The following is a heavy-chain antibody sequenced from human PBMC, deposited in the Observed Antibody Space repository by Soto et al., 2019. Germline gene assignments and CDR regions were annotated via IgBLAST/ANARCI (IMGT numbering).Heavy chain of an antibody. CDR1: GFTFSSYS. D-gene: IGHD1-20*01. J-gene: IGHJ5*01. CDR2: ISSSSSYI. V-gene: IGHV3-21*04. CDR3: AKSSITGTDS. Sequence: GGSLRLSCAASGFTFSSYSMNWVRQAPGKGLEWVSSISSSSSYIYYADSVKGRFTISRDNAKNSLYLQMNNLRAEDTAVYYGAKSSITGTDSWGQGTLVTVSS.